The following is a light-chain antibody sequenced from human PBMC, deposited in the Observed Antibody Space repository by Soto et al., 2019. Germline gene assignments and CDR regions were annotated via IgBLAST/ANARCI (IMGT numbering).Light chain of an antibody. V-gene: IGLV1-47*01. CDR3: AAWDDRRSGVV. CDR2: RNN. Sequence: QSVLTQPPSASGTPGQRVTISCSGSSSNIGSNYVFWYQHLPGTAPKLLIYRNNQRPSGVPDRFSVSKSGTSASLAISGLRSEDETDDYCAAWDDRRSGVVFGGGTKLTVL. CDR1: SSNIGSNY. J-gene: IGLJ2*01.